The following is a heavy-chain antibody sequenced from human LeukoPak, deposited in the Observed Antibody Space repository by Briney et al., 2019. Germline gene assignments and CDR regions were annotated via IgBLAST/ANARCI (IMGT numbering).Heavy chain of an antibody. CDR2: IIPIFGTA. Sequence: SVKVSCKASGGTFSSYAISWVRQAPGQGLEWMGGIIPIFGTANYAQKFQGRVTITRNTSISTAYMELSSLRSEDTAVYYCAVLRYFDNYWSQGALVTVSS. CDR3: AVLRYFDNY. J-gene: IGHJ4*02. D-gene: IGHD3-9*01. CDR1: GGTFSSYA. V-gene: IGHV1-69*05.